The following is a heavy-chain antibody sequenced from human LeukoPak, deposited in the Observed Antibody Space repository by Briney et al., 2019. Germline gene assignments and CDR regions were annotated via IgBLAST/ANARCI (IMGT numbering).Heavy chain of an antibody. J-gene: IGHJ4*02. V-gene: IGHV3-23*01. CDR3: AKDFDFVGSASYYFDY. Sequence: GGSLRLSCAASGFTFSSYWMSWVRQAPGKGLEWVSAISGSGGSTYYADSVKGRFTISRDNSKNTLDLQMNSLRAEDTAVYYCAKDFDFVGSASYYFDYWGQGTLVTVSS. D-gene: IGHD3-10*01. CDR1: GFTFSSYW. CDR2: ISGSGGST.